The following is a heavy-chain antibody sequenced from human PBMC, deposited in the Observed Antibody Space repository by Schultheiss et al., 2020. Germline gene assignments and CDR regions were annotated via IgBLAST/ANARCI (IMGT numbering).Heavy chain of an antibody. D-gene: IGHD2-2*01. CDR2: MNPNSGNT. Sequence: ASVKVSCKASGYTFTSYDINWVRQAPGQGLEWMGWMNPNSGNTGYAQKFQGRVTMTRNTSISTAYMELSRLRSDDAAVYYCAAVFHCSSTSCYLWDYYYYYGMDVWGQGTTVTVSS. V-gene: IGHV1-8*01. CDR3: AAVFHCSSTSCYLWDYYYYYGMDV. J-gene: IGHJ6*02. CDR1: GYTFTSYD.